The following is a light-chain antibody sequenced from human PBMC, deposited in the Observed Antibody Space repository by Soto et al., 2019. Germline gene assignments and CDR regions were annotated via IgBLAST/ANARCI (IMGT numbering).Light chain of an antibody. CDR1: RIIDNNY. Sequence: EIVLRNSPVTLSLSNVERATLSCRASRIIDNNYLAWYQQKPGQAPRLVIYGASTRATDIPDRFSASGSGTDFTLTISRLEPEDFAVYYCQHYASSPWTFGQRTNV. CDR3: QHYASSPWT. V-gene: IGKV3-20*01. CDR2: GAS. J-gene: IGKJ1*01.